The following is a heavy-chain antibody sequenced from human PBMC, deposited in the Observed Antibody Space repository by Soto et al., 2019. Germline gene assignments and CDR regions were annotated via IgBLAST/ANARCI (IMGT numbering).Heavy chain of an antibody. J-gene: IGHJ4*02. CDR2: ISGSSGST. Sequence: GSLRLSCAASGFTFSSYAMSWVRQAPGKGLEWVSAISGSSGSTYYADSVKGRFTISRDNSQNTVFLQMNSLTRGDTAVYFCAKGKGVTKSGVVYFDYWGQGTLVTVSS. CDR3: AKGKGVTKSGVVYFDY. D-gene: IGHD3-3*01. CDR1: GFTFSSYA. V-gene: IGHV3-23*01.